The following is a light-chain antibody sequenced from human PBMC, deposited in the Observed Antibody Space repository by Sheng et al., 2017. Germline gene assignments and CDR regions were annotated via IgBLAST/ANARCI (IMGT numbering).Light chain of an antibody. CDR3: QQYSNYWT. CDR1: QSISSW. V-gene: IGKV1-5*03. Sequence: DIQMTQSPSTLSASVGDRVTITCRASQSISSWLAWYQQKPGKAPKILIYKASNLETGVPSRFSGSGSGTEFTLTISSLQPDDSATYYCQQYSNYWTFGQGPRWKSN. J-gene: IGKJ1*01. CDR2: KAS.